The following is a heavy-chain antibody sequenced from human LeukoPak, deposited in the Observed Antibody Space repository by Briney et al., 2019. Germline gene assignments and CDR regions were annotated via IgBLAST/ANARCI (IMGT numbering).Heavy chain of an antibody. Sequence: GALRLSCAASGFIFSGFWMSWVRQTPGKGLEWVANIKQDGTEEYYVDSVKGRFTISRDNAKNSLYLQMNSLRAEDTAFYYCAKTRGLYYYYGMDVWGQGTTVTVSS. CDR3: AKTRGLYYYYGMDV. D-gene: IGHD3-10*01. J-gene: IGHJ6*02. CDR1: GFIFSGFW. V-gene: IGHV3-7*03. CDR2: IKQDGTEE.